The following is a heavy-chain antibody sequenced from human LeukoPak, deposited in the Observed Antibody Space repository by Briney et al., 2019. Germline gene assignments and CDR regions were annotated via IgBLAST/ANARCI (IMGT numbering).Heavy chain of an antibody. Sequence: ASVKVSCKAFGYTFTRYYMHWVRQAPGQGPEWMGVISPSGGSTTYAQKFQGRVTITADESTSTAYMELSSLRSEDTAVYYCAREGPGVRGVITFNWFDPWGQGTLVTVSS. CDR3: AREGPGVRGVITFNWFDP. J-gene: IGHJ5*02. CDR2: ISPSGGST. V-gene: IGHV1-46*01. D-gene: IGHD3-10*01. CDR1: GYTFTRYY.